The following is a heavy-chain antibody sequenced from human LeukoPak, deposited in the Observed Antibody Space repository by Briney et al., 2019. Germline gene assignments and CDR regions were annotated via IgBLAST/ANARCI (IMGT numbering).Heavy chain of an antibody. D-gene: IGHD3-10*01. J-gene: IGHJ4*02. CDR3: ARDRASGMDF. CDR1: GGSVNSGAFY. CDR2: IFFTGRT. Sequence: SETLSLTCTVSGGSVNSGAFYWSWIRQFPGKGLEWIGQIFFTGRTDYNPPLKSRLTISIDTSKNQFSMELTSVNVADTATYYCARDRASGMDFWGQGTLVTVSS. V-gene: IGHV4-31*03.